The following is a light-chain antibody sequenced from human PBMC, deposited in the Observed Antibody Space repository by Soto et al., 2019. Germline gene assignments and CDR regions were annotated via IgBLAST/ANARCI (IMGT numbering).Light chain of an antibody. CDR1: NIGSKS. CDR3: FTYAGGGIHDFESGTYV. CDR2: DDS. V-gene: IGLV3-21*02. Sequence: SFELTQPPSVSVAPGQTARITCGGNNIGSKSVHWYQQKPGQAPVLVVYDDSDRPSGIPERFSGSNSGNTATLTISGLQAEDEADYYCFTYAGGGIHDFESGTYVFGTGTKVTVL. J-gene: IGLJ1*01.